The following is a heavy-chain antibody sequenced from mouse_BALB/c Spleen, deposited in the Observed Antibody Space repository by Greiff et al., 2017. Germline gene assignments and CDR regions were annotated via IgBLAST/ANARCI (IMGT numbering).Heavy chain of an antibody. V-gene: IGHV5-4*02. CDR1: GFTFSDYY. Sequence: EVMLVESGGGLVKPGGSLKLSCAASGFTFSDYYMYWVRQTPEKRLEWVATISDGGSYTYYPDSVKGRFTISRDNAKNNLYLQMSSLKSEDTAMYYCTRDGRALAYWGQGTLVTVSA. CDR3: TRDGRALAY. D-gene: IGHD3-3*01. CDR2: ISDGGSYT. J-gene: IGHJ3*01.